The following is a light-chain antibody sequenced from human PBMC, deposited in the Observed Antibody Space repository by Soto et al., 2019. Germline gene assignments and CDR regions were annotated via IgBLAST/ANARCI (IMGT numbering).Light chain of an antibody. CDR3: QQTYSAPPWT. CDR1: QRIYTY. Sequence: IQMTQSPSSLSASVGDRVTITCRASQRIYTYVNWYQQKPGRAPKLLIYAASHLQSGVPPRFAGSGSGTDFTPTISTLQPEDFATYYCQQTYSAPPWTFGQGTEVEIK. V-gene: IGKV1-39*01. CDR2: AAS. J-gene: IGKJ1*01.